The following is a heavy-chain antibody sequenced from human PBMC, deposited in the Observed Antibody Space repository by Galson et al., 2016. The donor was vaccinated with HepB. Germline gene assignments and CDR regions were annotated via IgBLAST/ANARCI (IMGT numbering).Heavy chain of an antibody. D-gene: IGHD2-8*01. V-gene: IGHV3-53*03. J-gene: IGHJ4*02. Sequence: SLRLSCAASGFSVSDNYMRWVRQAPGKGLEWVSLIYSGGSTYYADSVKGRFTTSRDNSKNALYLQMNSLRTEDTAFYYCAKDTKYAIDYWGRGTLVTVSS. CDR1: GFSVSDNY. CDR3: AKDTKYAIDY. CDR2: IYSGGST.